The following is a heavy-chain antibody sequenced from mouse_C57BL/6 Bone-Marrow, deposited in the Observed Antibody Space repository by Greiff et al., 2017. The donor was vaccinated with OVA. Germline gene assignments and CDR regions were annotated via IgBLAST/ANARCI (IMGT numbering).Heavy chain of an antibody. CDR1: GYTFTDHT. CDR2: IYPRDGST. V-gene: IGHV1-78*01. Sequence: VQLQQSDAELVKPGASVTISCKVSGYTFTDHTIHWMKHRPEQGLEWIGYIYPRDGSTKYNEKFKGKATLTADKSSSTAYMQLNSLTSEDSAVYFCARRNMGNTEDYYFDYWGQGTTLTVSS. D-gene: IGHD2-1*01. J-gene: IGHJ2*01. CDR3: ARRNMGNTEDYYFDY.